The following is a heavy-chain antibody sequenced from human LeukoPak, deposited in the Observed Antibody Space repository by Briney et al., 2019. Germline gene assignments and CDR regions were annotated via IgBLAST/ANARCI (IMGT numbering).Heavy chain of an antibody. D-gene: IGHD2-15*01. CDR2: ITWDGGST. V-gene: IGHV3-43*01. CDR3: AKDIGVGYCNGCLFDY. Sequence: GGSLRLSCAASGFTFDDYTMHWVRQAPGKGLEWVSLITWDGGSTYYADSVKGRFTISRDNSKNSLYLQMNSLRTEDTALYYCAKDIGVGYCNGCLFDYWGQGTLVTVSS. J-gene: IGHJ4*02. CDR1: GFTFDDYT.